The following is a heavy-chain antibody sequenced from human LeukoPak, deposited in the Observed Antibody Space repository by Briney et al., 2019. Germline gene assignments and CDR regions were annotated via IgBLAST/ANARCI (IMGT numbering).Heavy chain of an antibody. J-gene: IGHJ4*02. CDR3: ARGLWAHFDY. D-gene: IGHD3-16*01. CDR1: GGSISSGGYS. CDR2: IYHSGST. V-gene: IGHV4-30-2*01. Sequence: PSQTLSLTCAVSGGSISSGGYSWSWIRQPLGKGLEWIGYIYHSGSTYYNPSLKSRVTISVDRSKNQFSLKLSSVTAADTAVYYCARGLWAHFDYWGQGTLVTVSS.